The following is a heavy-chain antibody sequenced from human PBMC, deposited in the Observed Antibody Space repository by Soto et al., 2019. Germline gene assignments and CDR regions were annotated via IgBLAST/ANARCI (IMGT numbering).Heavy chain of an antibody. CDR1: GYTFTSYG. Sequence: AAVKFSCKDSGYTFTSYGISWVRQAPEQGLEWMGWISAYNGNTNYAQKLQGRVTMTTDTSTSTCYMELSSLRSDDTAVYYCARERLGYYDSRGYYCFCGMDVWGQGTTVTVSS. CDR3: ARERLGYYDSRGYYCFCGMDV. CDR2: ISAYNGNT. D-gene: IGHD3-22*01. V-gene: IGHV1-18*04. J-gene: IGHJ6*02.